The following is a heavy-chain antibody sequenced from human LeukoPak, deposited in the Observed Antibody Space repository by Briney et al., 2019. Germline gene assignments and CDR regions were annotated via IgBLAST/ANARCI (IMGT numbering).Heavy chain of an antibody. CDR2: IYYNGST. V-gene: IGHV4-39*01. CDR3: GSTYSSSLYFDC. J-gene: IGHJ4*02. Sequence: SETLSLTCTVSGGSISTSSYYWGWVRQPPGKGLEWIGSIYYNGSTYYNPSLKSRVTISVDTSKNQFSLKLSSVTAADTAVYYCGSTYSSSLYFDCWGQGTLVTVSS. D-gene: IGHD6-13*01. CDR1: GGSISTSSYY.